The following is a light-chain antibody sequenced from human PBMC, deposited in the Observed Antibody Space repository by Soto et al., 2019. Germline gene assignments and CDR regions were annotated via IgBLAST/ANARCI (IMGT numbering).Light chain of an antibody. Sequence: AIQVTQSPSSLSASVGDRVTITCRTSQGIRSALGWYQQKPGKVPKLLIYAASTLQSGVPSRFSGSGSGRDFTLTSSSLQPEDFATYYCLLDYSYFWAFGQGTKVEIK. J-gene: IGKJ1*01. CDR2: AAS. CDR3: LLDYSYFWA. V-gene: IGKV1-6*01. CDR1: QGIRSA.